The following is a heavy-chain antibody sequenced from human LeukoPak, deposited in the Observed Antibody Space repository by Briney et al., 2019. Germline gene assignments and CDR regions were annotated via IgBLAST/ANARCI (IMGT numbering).Heavy chain of an antibody. CDR2: INSDGSST. D-gene: IGHD6-19*01. J-gene: IGHJ4*02. CDR1: GFTFSSYW. CDR3: ARGRRSGWYFDY. Sequence: GSLRLSCAASGFTFSSYWMHWVRQAPGKGLVWVSRINSDGSSTSYADSVKGRFAISRDNAKNTLYLQMNSLRAEDTAVYYCARGRRSGWYFDYWGQGALVTVSS. V-gene: IGHV3-74*01.